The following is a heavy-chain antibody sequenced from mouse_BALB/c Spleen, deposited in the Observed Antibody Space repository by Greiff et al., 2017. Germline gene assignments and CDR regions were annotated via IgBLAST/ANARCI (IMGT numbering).Heavy chain of an antibody. CDR3: ANAGDAMDY. D-gene: IGHD1-1*02. Sequence: VQLQQSGPELVKPGASVRISCKASGYTFTSYYIYWVKQRPGQGLEWIGWIYPGNVNTKYNEKFKGKATLTADKSSSTAYMQLSSLTSEDSAVYICANAGDAMDYWGEGTSVTVSS. J-gene: IGHJ4*01. CDR1: GYTFTSYY. CDR2: IYPGNVNT. V-gene: IGHV1S56*01.